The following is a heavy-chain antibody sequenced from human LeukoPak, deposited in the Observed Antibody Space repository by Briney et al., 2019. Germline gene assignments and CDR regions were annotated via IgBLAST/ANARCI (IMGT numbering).Heavy chain of an antibody. CDR3: ARDKYTSGWQATDY. CDR1: GYTFTTYA. J-gene: IGHJ4*02. CDR2: INTKTGNP. D-gene: IGHD6-19*01. V-gene: IGHV7-4-1*02. Sequence: ASVKVSFKASGYTFTTYAMNWVRQAPGQGLEWMGWINTKTGNPTYAQGFTGRFVFSLDTSVSTAYLQITSLKPEDTAVYYCARDKYTSGWQATDYWGQGTLVTVSS.